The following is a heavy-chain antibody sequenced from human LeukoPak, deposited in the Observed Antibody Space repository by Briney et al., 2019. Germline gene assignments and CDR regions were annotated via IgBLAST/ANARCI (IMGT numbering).Heavy chain of an antibody. J-gene: IGHJ4*02. D-gene: IGHD5-24*01. CDR3: ARETDRDYYFDY. CDR2: ISSSGTTR. V-gene: IGHV3-11*04. Sequence: GVSLRLSCAASTFTFSDYYMRWIRQAPRKALEGGSYISSSGTTRDYADSVKGRFTISRDNAKNSLYLQMNSLRVEDKAVYYCARETDRDYYFDYWGRGTVVTVS. CDR1: TFTFSDYY.